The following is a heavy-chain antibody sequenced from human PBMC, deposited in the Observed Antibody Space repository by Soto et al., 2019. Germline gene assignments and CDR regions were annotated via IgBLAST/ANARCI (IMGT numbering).Heavy chain of an antibody. CDR2: VCAYNGEK. J-gene: IGHJ4*01. CDR1: GYTFTNYG. V-gene: IGHV1-18*01. CDR3: SRGTSIPASGDY. D-gene: IGHD6-6*01. Sequence: ASVKVSCKASGYTFTNYGINWVRQAPGQGLEWLGWVCAYNGEKRYAQRVQARVIMTTDTSTTTAYMELRSLRSDDTAVYYCSRGTSIPASGDYWGQGTLVPVSS.